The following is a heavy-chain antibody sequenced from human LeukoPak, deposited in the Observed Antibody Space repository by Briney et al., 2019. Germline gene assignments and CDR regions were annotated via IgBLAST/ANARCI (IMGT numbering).Heavy chain of an antibody. Sequence: SVKVSYKASGGTFSSYAISWVRQAPGQGLEWMGGIIPIFGTANYAQKFQGRVTITADKSTSTAYMELSSLRSEDTAVYYCARDCGSTSCSSFDPWGQGTLVTVSS. D-gene: IGHD2-2*01. V-gene: IGHV1-69*06. CDR3: ARDCGSTSCSSFDP. J-gene: IGHJ5*02. CDR1: GGTFSSYA. CDR2: IIPIFGTA.